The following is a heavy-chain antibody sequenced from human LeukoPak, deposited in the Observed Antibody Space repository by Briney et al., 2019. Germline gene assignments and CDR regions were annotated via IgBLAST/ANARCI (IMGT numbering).Heavy chain of an antibody. J-gene: IGHJ3*02. V-gene: IGHV3-53*01. D-gene: IGHD3-10*01. CDR3: ARALTWFGMNAFDI. CDR1: GFTVSSNY. Sequence: PGRSLRLSCAASGFTVSSNYMSWVRQAPGKGLEWVSVIYSGGSTYYADSVKGRFTISRDNSKNTLYLQMNSLRAEDTAVYYCARALTWFGMNAFDIWGQGTMVTVSS. CDR2: IYSGGST.